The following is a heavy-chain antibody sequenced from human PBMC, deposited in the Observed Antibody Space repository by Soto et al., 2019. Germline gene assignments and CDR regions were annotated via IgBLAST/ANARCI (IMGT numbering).Heavy chain of an antibody. CDR2: IYPGDSDT. V-gene: IGHV5-51*01. J-gene: IGHJ4*02. CDR1: GFTFTTTW. D-gene: IGHD6-19*01. Sequence: PGESLKISCNTSGFTFTTTWIGWVRQMPGKGLELMGVIYPGDSDTRYDPSFQGQVTISADKSISTTFLQWSSLTASDTAVYYCTRHKSVSSGWYYFDNWGQGTLVTVSS. CDR3: TRHKSVSSGWYYFDN.